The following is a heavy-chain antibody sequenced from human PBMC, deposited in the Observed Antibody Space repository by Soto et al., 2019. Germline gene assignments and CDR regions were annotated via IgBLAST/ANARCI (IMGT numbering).Heavy chain of an antibody. V-gene: IGHV1-69*13. J-gene: IGHJ4*02. CDR3: ARGGPATLRFLFDY. CDR1: GGTFSSYA. Sequence: SVKVSCKASGGTFSSYAISWVRQAPGQGLEWMGGIIPIFGTANYARKFQGRVTITADESTSTAYMELSSLRSEDTAVYYCARGGPATLRFLFDYWGQGTLVTVSS. CDR2: IIPIFGTA. D-gene: IGHD2-15*01.